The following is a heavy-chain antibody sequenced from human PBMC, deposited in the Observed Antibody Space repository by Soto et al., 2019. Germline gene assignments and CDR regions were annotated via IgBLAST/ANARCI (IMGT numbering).Heavy chain of an antibody. Sequence: SVKVSCKASGDTFSFYSINWVRQAPGLGLEWMGRVDPILSMSNYAQRFQGRVTMTADKSTSTAYMELSGLRSEDTAMYYCATSYGSGYRAFDYWGQGALVTVPQ. J-gene: IGHJ4*02. CDR1: GDTFSFYS. CDR2: VDPILSMS. D-gene: IGHD3-10*01. V-gene: IGHV1-69*02. CDR3: ATSYGSGYRAFDY.